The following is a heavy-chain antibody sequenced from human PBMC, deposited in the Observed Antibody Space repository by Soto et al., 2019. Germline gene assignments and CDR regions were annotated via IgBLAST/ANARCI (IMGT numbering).Heavy chain of an antibody. D-gene: IGHD6-6*01. Sequence: SETLSLTCTVSGGSISTGTYNWTWIRQLPGKGLEWIGNVYYRGGAYYKPSLQSRVTISLDTSKTQFSMKLKSVNAADTAVYYCARGGTEHSSSHKYGFDVWGQGTTVTVSS. CDR2: VYYRGGA. CDR1: GGSISTGTYN. CDR3: ARGGTEHSSSHKYGFDV. V-gene: IGHV4-31*03. J-gene: IGHJ6*02.